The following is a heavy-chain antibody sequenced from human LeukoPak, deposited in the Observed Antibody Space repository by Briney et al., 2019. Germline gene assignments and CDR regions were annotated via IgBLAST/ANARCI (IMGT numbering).Heavy chain of an antibody. CDR3: AKDRVLGDIVVVPAASPGWYFDL. J-gene: IGHJ2*01. V-gene: IGHV3-53*01. CDR1: GFTVSSNY. D-gene: IGHD2-2*01. CDR2: IYSSGST. Sequence: GGSLRLSCAASGFTVSSNYMSWVRQAPGKGLEWVSVIYSSGSTYYADSVKGRFTISRDNSKNTLYLQMNSLRAEDTAVYYCAKDRVLGDIVVVPAASPGWYFDLWGRGTLVTVSS.